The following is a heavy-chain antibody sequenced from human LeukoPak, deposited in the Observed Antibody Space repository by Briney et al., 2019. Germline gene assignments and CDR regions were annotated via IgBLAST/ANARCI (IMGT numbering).Heavy chain of an antibody. J-gene: IGHJ4*02. CDR2: INQSGST. V-gene: IGHV4-38-2*02. CDR3: ARGRAFFD. Sequence: SETLSLTCTVSGYSITSAYYWGWIRQPPGKGLEWIGEINQSGSTNYNPSLKSRVTISFDTSKNQFSLKLSSVTAADTAVYYCARGRAFFDWGQGTLVTVSS. CDR1: GYSITSAYY. D-gene: IGHD3-3*02.